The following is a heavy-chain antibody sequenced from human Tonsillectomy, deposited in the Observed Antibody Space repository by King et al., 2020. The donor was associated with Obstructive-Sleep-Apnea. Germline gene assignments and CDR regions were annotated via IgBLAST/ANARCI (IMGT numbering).Heavy chain of an antibody. V-gene: IGHV3-43*01. CDR2: ISWDGGST. D-gene: IGHD3-9*01. J-gene: IGHJ4*02. Sequence: VQLVESGGVVVQPGGSLRLSCAAFGFTFDDYTMHWVRQAPGKGLEWVSLISWDGGSTYYADSVKGRFTISRDNSKNSLYLQMNSLRTEDTALYYCAKGGYDILTGWDYWGQGTLVTVSS. CDR1: GFTFDDYT. CDR3: AKGGYDILTGWDY.